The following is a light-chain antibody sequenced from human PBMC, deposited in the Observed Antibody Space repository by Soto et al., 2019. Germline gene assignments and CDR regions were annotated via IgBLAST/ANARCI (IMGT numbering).Light chain of an antibody. Sequence: DIQMTQSPSTLSASEGDRVTLSWRASQSVSIWLAWYQQKPGRAPKLLIYKSSILESGVPSRFSGSGSGTEFTLTISSLQPDDFATYYCQQFNTSPWTFGQGTKVDIK. CDR1: QSVSIW. J-gene: IGKJ1*01. CDR3: QQFNTSPWT. V-gene: IGKV1-5*03. CDR2: KSS.